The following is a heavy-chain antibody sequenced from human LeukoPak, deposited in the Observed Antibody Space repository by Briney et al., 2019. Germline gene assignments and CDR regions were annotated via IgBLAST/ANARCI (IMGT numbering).Heavy chain of an antibody. D-gene: IGHD2-15*01. CDR3: ARLDSRDAFDI. CDR2: IYYSGST. V-gene: IGHV4-59*01. Sequence: PSETLSLTCTVSGGSMSTYYWSWIRQPPGKELEWIGYIYYSGSTNYNPSLKSRVTMSVDTSKNQFSLKLNSVTAADTAVYYCARLDSRDAFDIWGQGTMVTVSS. J-gene: IGHJ3*02. CDR1: GGSMSTYY.